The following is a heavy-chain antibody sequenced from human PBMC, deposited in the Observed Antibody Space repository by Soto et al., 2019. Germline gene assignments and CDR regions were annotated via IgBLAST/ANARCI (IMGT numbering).Heavy chain of an antibody. D-gene: IGHD3-22*01. V-gene: IGHV3-23*01. CDR2: ISGSGGST. J-gene: IGHJ4*02. CDR1: GFTFSSYA. CDR3: AKALYYDSSGYPDLGY. Sequence: GGSLRLSCAASGFTFSSYAMSWVRQAPGKGLEWVSAISGSGGSTYYADSVKGRFTISRDNSKNTLYLQMNSLRAEDTAVYYCAKALYYDSSGYPDLGYWGQGTLVTVSS.